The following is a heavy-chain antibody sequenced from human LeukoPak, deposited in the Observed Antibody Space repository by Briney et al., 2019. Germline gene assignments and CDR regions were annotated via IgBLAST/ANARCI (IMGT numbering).Heavy chain of an antibody. J-gene: IGHJ6*03. CDR2: INPSGGST. D-gene: IGHD3-22*01. CDR3: ARDTYYYDSSGYSAGYMDV. Sequence: GASVTVSCKASGYTFTSYYMHWVRQAPGQGLEWMGIINPSGGSTSYAQKFQGRVTMTRDTSTSTVYMELSSLRSEDTAVYYCARDTYYYDSSGYSAGYMDVWGKGTTVTISS. V-gene: IGHV1-46*01. CDR1: GYTFTSYY.